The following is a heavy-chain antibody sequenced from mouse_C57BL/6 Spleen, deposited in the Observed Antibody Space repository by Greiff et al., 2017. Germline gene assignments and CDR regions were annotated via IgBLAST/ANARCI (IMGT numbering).Heavy chain of an antibody. CDR3: ARIYDGYYLPYAMDY. CDR2: INYDGSST. J-gene: IGHJ4*01. V-gene: IGHV5-16*01. D-gene: IGHD2-3*01. CDR1: GFTFSDYY. Sequence: EVKLVESEGGLVQPGSSMKLSCTASGFTFSDYYMAWVRQVPEKGLEWVANINYDGSSTYYLDSLKSRFIISRDNAKNILYLQMSSLKSEDTATYYCARIYDGYYLPYAMDYWGQGTSVTVSS.